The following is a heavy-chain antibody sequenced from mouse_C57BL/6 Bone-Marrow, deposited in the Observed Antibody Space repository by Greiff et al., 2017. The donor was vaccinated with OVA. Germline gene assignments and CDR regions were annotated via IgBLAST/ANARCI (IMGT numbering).Heavy chain of an antibody. J-gene: IGHJ1*03. Sequence: LVESGAELVKPGASVKLSCTASGFNIKDYYMHWVKQRTEQGLEWIGRIDPEDGETKYAPKFQGKATITADTSSNTAYLQLSSLTSEDTAVYYCARPDYYGSSNWYFDVWGTGTTVTVSS. CDR1: GFNIKDYY. V-gene: IGHV14-2*01. CDR3: ARPDYYGSSNWYFDV. CDR2: IDPEDGET. D-gene: IGHD1-1*01.